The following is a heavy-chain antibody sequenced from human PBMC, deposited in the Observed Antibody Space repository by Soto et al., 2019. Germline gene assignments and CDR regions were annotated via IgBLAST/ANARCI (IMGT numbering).Heavy chain of an antibody. CDR1: GFTFSSTW. V-gene: IGHV3-7*01. Sequence: GGSLRLSCAASGFTFSSTWMSWVRQAPGKDLEWVANIKQDGSEKYYVGSVKGRFTISKDNAKNSLYLQMNSLRAEDTAVYYCARGGTPLYYYYYGMDVWGQGTTVTVSS. CDR3: ARGGTPLYYYYYGMDV. CDR2: IKQDGSEK. D-gene: IGHD1-7*01. J-gene: IGHJ6*02.